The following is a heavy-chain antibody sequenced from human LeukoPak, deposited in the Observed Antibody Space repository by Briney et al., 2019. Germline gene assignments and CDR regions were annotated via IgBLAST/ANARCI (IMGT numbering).Heavy chain of an antibody. D-gene: IGHD6-6*01. Sequence: LRLSCAAAGFTFSSYEMNWVRLAPRKGLEWVSYISSSGSTIYYADSVKGRFTISRDNAKNSLYLQMNSLRAEDTAVYYFARDSRPNSSSSRKDFDNWGQGTLVTVSS. CDR1: GFTFSSYE. CDR2: ISSSGSTI. CDR3: ARDSRPNSSSSRKDFDN. J-gene: IGHJ4*02. V-gene: IGHV3-48*03.